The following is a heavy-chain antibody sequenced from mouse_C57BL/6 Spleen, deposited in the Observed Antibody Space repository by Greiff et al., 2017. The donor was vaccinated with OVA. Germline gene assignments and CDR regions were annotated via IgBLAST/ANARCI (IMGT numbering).Heavy chain of an antibody. Sequence: VQLQQPGAELVKPGASVKLSCTASGYTLTSYWMHWVQQMPGQGLEWIGMIHPNSGSTNYNEKFKSKATLTVDKSSSTAYMQLSSLTSEDSAVYYCARAHYYGSSFYFDYWGQGTTLTVSS. V-gene: IGHV1-64*01. J-gene: IGHJ2*01. CDR1: GYTLTSYW. CDR3: ARAHYYGSSFYFDY. CDR2: IHPNSGST. D-gene: IGHD1-1*01.